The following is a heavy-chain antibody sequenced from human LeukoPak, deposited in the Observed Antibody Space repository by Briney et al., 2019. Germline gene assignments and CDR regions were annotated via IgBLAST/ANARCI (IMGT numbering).Heavy chain of an antibody. CDR2: IDSDGSST. Sequence: PGGSLRLSCAASGVTFSYYWMHWVRQAPGKGRVWVSRIDSDGSSTSYAGSVKGRFTISRDNAKNTLYLQMNSLRAEDTALYYCVREGGYDPFENWGQGTLVTVSS. D-gene: IGHD5-12*01. CDR1: GVTFSYYW. J-gene: IGHJ4*02. V-gene: IGHV3-74*01. CDR3: VREGGYDPFEN.